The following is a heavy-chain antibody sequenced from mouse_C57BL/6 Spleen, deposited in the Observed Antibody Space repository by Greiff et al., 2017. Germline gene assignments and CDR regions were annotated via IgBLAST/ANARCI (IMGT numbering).Heavy chain of an antibody. Sequence: EVKLVESGPGLAKPSQTLSLTCSVTGYSITSDYWNWIRKFPGNKLEYMGYISYSGSTYYNPSLKSRISITRDTSKNQYYLKLNSVTTEDTATYYCARYNYGSSYVLHWYFDVWGTGTTVTVPS. J-gene: IGHJ1*03. V-gene: IGHV3-8*01. CDR3: ARYNYGSSYVLHWYFDV. CDR2: ISYSGST. CDR1: GYSITSDY. D-gene: IGHD1-1*01.